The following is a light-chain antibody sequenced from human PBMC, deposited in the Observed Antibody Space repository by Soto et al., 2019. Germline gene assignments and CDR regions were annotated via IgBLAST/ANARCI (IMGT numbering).Light chain of an antibody. CDR2: GTS. CDR1: QSVSSN. J-gene: IGKJ1*01. CDR3: QQYNSYPWT. Sequence: EIVITQSPATLSVSPGERATLSCRASQSVSSNLAWYQQKPGQAPRLLIFGTSIRATGIPARFSGSGSGTEFTLTISSLQPDDFATYYCQQYNSYPWTFGQGTKVDIK. V-gene: IGKV3-15*01.